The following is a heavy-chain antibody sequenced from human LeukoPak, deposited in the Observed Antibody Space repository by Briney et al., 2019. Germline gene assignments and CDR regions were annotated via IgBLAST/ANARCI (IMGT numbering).Heavy chain of an antibody. CDR1: GYTFTSYG. V-gene: IGHV1-18*01. D-gene: IGHD2-2*01. CDR3: ARAGLGCSSTSCYRERYNWFDP. Sequence: ASVKVSCKASGYTFTSYGISWGRQAPGQGLEWMGWIIAYNGNTNYAQKLQGRVTMTTDTSTSTAYMELRSLRSDDTAVYYCARAGLGCSSTSCYRERYNWFDPWGQGTLVTVSS. CDR2: IIAYNGNT. J-gene: IGHJ5*02.